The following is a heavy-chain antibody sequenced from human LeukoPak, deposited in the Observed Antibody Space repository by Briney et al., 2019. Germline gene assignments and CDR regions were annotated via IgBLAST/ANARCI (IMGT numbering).Heavy chain of an antibody. Sequence: PGGSLRLSRLAYGITVHSTYISWVRQAPGKGLEWDSVAYSDGNTYYAGSVKGRFTISRDNSKNTLFLQMNSLRAEDTAVYYCARLFGSGWPGYFYYAMDVWGQGTTVAVSS. CDR1: GITVHSTY. CDR2: AYSDGNT. CDR3: ARLFGSGWPGYFYYAMDV. J-gene: IGHJ6*02. V-gene: IGHV3-66*04. D-gene: IGHD6-19*01.